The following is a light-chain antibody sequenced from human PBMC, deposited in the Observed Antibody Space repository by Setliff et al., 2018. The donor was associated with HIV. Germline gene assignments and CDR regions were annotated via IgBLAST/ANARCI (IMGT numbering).Light chain of an antibody. Sequence: QSALTQPASVPGSPGQSITISCTGTSSDVGSYNLVSWYQQHPGKAPKLMIYEVSKRPSGVSNRFSGSKSGNTASLTISGLQAEDEADYYCCSYAGSRIFYVFGTGTKVTVL. CDR2: EVS. CDR3: CSYAGSRIFYV. V-gene: IGLV2-23*02. J-gene: IGLJ1*01. CDR1: SSDVGSYNL.